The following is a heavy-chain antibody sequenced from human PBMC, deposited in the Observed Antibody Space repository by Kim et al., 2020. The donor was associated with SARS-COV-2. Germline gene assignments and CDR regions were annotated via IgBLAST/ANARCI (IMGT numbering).Heavy chain of an antibody. D-gene: IGHD3-3*01. CDR1: GFIFRSFW. J-gene: IGHJ4*02. CDR2: ISDDGKTT. V-gene: IGHV3-74*01. Sequence: GGSLRLSCEASGFIFRSFWMHWVRQVPGEGLAWVARISDDGKTTNYADSVMGRFTISRDDARNPLFLHMNSLRGDDTAVYYFGRDLTWRSDYWVQGTLV. CDR3: GRDLTWRSDY.